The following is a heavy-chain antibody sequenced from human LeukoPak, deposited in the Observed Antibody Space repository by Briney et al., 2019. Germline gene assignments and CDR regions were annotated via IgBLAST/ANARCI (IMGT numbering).Heavy chain of an antibody. CDR3: ARGIYSVGSSGWYFDY. V-gene: IGHV1-69*05. Sequence: GASVKVSCKASGGTFSSYAISWVRQAPGQGLEWMGGIIPIFGTANYAQKFQGRVTITTDESTSTAYMELSSLRSEDTAVYYCARGIYSVGSSGWYFDYWGQGTLVTVSS. J-gene: IGHJ4*02. CDR1: GGTFSSYA. CDR2: IIPIFGTA. D-gene: IGHD6-19*01.